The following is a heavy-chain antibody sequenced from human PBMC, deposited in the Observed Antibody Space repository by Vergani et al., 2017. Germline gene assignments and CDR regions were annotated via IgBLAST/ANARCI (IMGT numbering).Heavy chain of an antibody. J-gene: IGHJ6*02. V-gene: IGHV3-30-3*01. D-gene: IGHD2-21*02. CDR3: ARDSDDYGDYVVTAIPSYYGMDV. CDR2: ISYDGSNK. Sequence: QVQLVESGGGVVQPGRSLRLSCAASGFTFSSYAMHWVRQAPGKGLEWVAVISYDGSNKYYADSVKGRFTISRDNSKNTLYLKMNSLRAEDTAVYYCARDSDDYGDYVVTAIPSYYGMDVWGQGTTVTVSS. CDR1: GFTFSSYA.